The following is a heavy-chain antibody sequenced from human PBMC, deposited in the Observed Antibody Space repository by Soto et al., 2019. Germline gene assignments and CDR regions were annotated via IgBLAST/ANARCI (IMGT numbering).Heavy chain of an antibody. CDR3: ARDSPGYYYYGMDV. V-gene: IGHV4-31*03. J-gene: IGHJ6*02. CDR2: IYYSGST. CDR1: GGSISSGGYY. Sequence: QVQLQESGPGLVKPSQTLSLTCTVSGGSISSGGYYWSWIRQHPGKGLEWIGYIYYSGSTYYNPSLKSRVTISVDTSKNHFSLKLSSVTAADTAVYYCARDSPGYYYYGMDVWGQGTTVTVSS.